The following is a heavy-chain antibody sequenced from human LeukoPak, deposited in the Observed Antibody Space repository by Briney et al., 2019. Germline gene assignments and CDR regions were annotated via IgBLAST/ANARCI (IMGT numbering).Heavy chain of an antibody. CDR1: GFTFSSYA. CDR3: AREPNFDWLSRFDY. V-gene: IGHV3-30-3*01. Sequence: PGRSLRLSCAASGFTFSSYAMHWVRQAPGKGLEWVAVISYDGSNKYYADSVKGRFTISRDNSKNTLYLQMNSLRAEDTAEYYCAREPNFDWLSRFDYWGQGTLVTVSS. D-gene: IGHD3-9*01. J-gene: IGHJ4*02. CDR2: ISYDGSNK.